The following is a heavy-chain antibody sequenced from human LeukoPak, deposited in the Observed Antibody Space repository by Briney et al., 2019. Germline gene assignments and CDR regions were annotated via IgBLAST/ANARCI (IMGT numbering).Heavy chain of an antibody. Sequence: ASVKVSCKASVYTFTSYGISWVRQAPGQGLEWMGRISAYSGDTNYAQKLQGRVTMTTDTSTSTAYMELRSLKSDDTAVYYCARDNGYYFDYWGQGTLVTVSS. V-gene: IGHV1-18*01. CDR3: ARDNGYYFDY. CDR2: ISAYSGDT. J-gene: IGHJ4*02. CDR1: VYTFTSYG. D-gene: IGHD6-25*01.